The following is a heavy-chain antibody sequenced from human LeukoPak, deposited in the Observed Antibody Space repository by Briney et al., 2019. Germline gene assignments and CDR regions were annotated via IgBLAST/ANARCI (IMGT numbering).Heavy chain of an antibody. D-gene: IGHD2-15*01. Sequence: GESLKIFCKGSGYSFTSYWIGWVRQMAGKGLGWMGIIYPGDSDTRYSPSFQGQVTISAAKSISTACLQWSSLKASDTAMYYCARLVTGVVFDYWGQGTLVTVSS. V-gene: IGHV5-51*01. CDR2: IYPGDSDT. CDR3: ARLVTGVVFDY. J-gene: IGHJ4*02. CDR1: GYSFTSYW.